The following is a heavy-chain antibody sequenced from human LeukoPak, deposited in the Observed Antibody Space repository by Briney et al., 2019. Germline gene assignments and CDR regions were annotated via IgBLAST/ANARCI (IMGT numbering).Heavy chain of an antibody. CDR3: AKSVRRAFDI. J-gene: IGHJ3*02. V-gene: IGHV3-23*01. Sequence: GGSLRLSCAASGFTFSHYDMTWVRQAPGKGLEWVSGIITSGTNTYYADSVKGRFTISRDNSRNTLYLQMNSLRAEDTALYYCAKSVRRAFDIWGQGTMVTVSS. CDR2: IITSGTNT. CDR1: GFTFSHYD. D-gene: IGHD6-6*01.